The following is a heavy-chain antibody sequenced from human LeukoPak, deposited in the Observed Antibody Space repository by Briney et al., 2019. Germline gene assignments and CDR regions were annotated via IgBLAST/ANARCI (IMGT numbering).Heavy chain of an antibody. J-gene: IGHJ4*02. Sequence: GGSLRLSCAASGFTFSSYGMHWVRQAPGKGLEGVAGISYDGSNKYYADSVKGRFTISRDNSKNTLYLQMNSLRAEDTAVYYCAKDGGYSYGYYFDYWGQGTLVTVSS. CDR2: ISYDGSNK. CDR1: GFTFSSYG. V-gene: IGHV3-30*18. CDR3: AKDGGYSYGYYFDY. D-gene: IGHD5-18*01.